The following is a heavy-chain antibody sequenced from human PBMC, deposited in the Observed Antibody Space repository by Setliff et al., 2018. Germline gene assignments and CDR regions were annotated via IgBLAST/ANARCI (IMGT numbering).Heavy chain of an antibody. V-gene: IGHV4-39*01. D-gene: IGHD3-22*01. Sequence: SETLSLTCTVSGASVSSGSYYWGWIRQPPGKGLEWIGEINHSGSTNYNPSLKSRVSISLDTSKSQFSLRLSSLTAADTAVYYCARHRRDSSGNYFVGLYYFDYWGQGTPVTVSS. CDR2: INHSGST. CDR3: ARHRRDSSGNYFVGLYYFDY. CDR1: GASVSSGSYY. J-gene: IGHJ4*02.